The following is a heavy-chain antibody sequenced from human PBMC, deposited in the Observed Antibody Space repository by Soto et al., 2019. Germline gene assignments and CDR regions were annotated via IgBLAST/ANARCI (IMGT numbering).Heavy chain of an antibody. CDR1: GFSFTGYY. CDR2: INAHSGGT. V-gene: IGHV1-2*06. Sequence: QVQLVQSGAAVKKPGASVKVSCKASGFSFTGYYIHWLRQAPGQGIGWMGRINAHSGGTEYAQKFQGRVTLTRETSIAKAYLTLTSLTSDDTALYYCAKDLTRQLAYWLDPWGQGPQVTFS. J-gene: IGHJ5*02. D-gene: IGHD6-6*01. CDR3: AKDLTRQLAYWLDP.